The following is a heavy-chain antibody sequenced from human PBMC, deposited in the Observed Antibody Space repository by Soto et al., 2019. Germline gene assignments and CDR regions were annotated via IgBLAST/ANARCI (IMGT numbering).Heavy chain of an antibody. CDR1: GFTFSGSA. Sequence: GALRLSCAASGFTFSGSAMHWVRQASGKGLEWVGRIRSKANSYATAYAASVKGRFTISRDDSKNTAYLQMNSLKTEDTAVYYCTSRSIAAAGTGYWGQGTLVTVSS. V-gene: IGHV3-73*01. J-gene: IGHJ4*02. CDR2: IRSKANSYAT. CDR3: TSRSIAAAGTGY. D-gene: IGHD6-13*01.